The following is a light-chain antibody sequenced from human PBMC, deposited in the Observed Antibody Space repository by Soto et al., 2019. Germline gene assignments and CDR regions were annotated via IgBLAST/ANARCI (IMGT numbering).Light chain of an antibody. Sequence: QSVLTQPASVSGSPGQSITISCTGTSSDVGGYNYVSWYQQYPGRVPKLLIYKVSNRASGIYNRFSGSKSGNTASLTISGLQAEDEADYFCTSPTPGSLYVFGSGTKLTVL. CDR2: KVS. CDR3: TSPTPGSLYV. J-gene: IGLJ1*01. V-gene: IGLV2-14*01. CDR1: SSDVGGYNY.